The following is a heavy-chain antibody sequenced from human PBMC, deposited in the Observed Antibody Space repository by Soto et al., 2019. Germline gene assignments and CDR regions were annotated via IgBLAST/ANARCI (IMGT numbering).Heavy chain of an antibody. CDR3: ARDGGEDYYDSSGYWSPYYYYGMDV. J-gene: IGHJ6*01. CDR2: IWYDGSNK. D-gene: IGHD3-22*01. V-gene: IGHV3-33*01. Sequence: QVQLVESGGGVVQPGRSLRLSCAASGFTFSSYGMHWVRQAPGKGLEWVAVIWYDGSNKYYADSVKGRFTISRDNSKTTVYLPRNSLRAEDTDVYYGARDGGEDYYDSSGYWSPYYYYGMDVWGQGTTVTVSS. CDR1: GFTFSSYG.